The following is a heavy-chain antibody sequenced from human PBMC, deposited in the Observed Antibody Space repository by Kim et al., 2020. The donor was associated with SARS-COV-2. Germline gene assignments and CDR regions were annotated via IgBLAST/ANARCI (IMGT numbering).Heavy chain of an antibody. J-gene: IGHJ2*01. Sequence: GGSLKLSCVGSGFTFSSCWMSWVRQAPGKGLEWVANVSQDGSEKNCLVSGRGRFTISRDNARNSLYLQMNALRADDTAIYYCANGYYGDCGFDRWGRGTL. V-gene: IGHV3-7*01. CDR2: VSQDGSEK. CDR1: GFTFSSCW. CDR3: ANGYYGDCGFDR. D-gene: IGHD4-17*01.